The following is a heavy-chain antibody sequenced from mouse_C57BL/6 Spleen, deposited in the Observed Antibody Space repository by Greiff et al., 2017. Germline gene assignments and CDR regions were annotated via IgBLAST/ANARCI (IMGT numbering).Heavy chain of an antibody. CDR2: ISGGGGNT. Sequence: EVMLVESGGGLVKPGGSLKLSCAASGFTFSSYTMSWVRQTPEKRLEWVATISGGGGNTYYPDSVKGRFTISRDNAKNTLYLQMSSLRSEDTALYYCARGYYGYYAMDYWGQGTSVTVSS. CDR1: GFTFSSYT. D-gene: IGHD1-1*01. V-gene: IGHV5-9*01. CDR3: ARGYYGYYAMDY. J-gene: IGHJ4*01.